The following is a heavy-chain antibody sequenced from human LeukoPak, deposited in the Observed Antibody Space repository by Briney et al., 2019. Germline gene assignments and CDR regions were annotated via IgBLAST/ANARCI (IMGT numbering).Heavy chain of an antibody. Sequence: ASVKVSCKASGYTFTSHGLSWARQAPGQGLEWMGWISIYSGNTNYAQKFQDRISMTTDTSTSTAYMELRSLKSDDSAVYYCARDPGGTWGFDYWGQGALVTVSS. CDR2: ISIYSGNT. V-gene: IGHV1-18*01. D-gene: IGHD7-27*01. CDR3: ARDPGGTWGFDY. CDR1: GYTFTSHG. J-gene: IGHJ4*02.